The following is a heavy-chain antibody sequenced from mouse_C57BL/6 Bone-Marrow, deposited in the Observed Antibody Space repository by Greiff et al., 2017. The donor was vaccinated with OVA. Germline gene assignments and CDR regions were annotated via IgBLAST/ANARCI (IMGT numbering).Heavy chain of an antibody. V-gene: IGHV1-59*01. J-gene: IGHJ2*01. CDR1: GYTFTSYW. D-gene: IGHD2-3*01. CDR3: ADGYYFDY. CDR2: IDPSDSYT. Sequence: VKLVESGAELVRPGTSVKLSCKASGYTFTSYWMHWVKQRPGQGLEWIGVIDPSDSYTNYNQKFKGKATLTVDTSSSTAYMQLSSLTSEDSAVYYCADGYYFDYWGQGTTLTVSS.